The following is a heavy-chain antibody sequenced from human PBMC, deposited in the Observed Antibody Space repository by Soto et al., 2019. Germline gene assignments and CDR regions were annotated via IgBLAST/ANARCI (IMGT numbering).Heavy chain of an antibody. CDR1: GYTLTELS. D-gene: IGHD5-12*01. V-gene: IGHV1-24*01. J-gene: IGHJ3*02. Sequence: GASVKVSCKVSGYTLTELSMHWVRQAPGKGLEWMGGFDPEDGETIYAQKFQGRVTMTEDTSTDTAYMELSSLRSEDTAVYYCATDSGVSGYSGYVDAFDSWGQGTMVTVSS. CDR2: FDPEDGET. CDR3: ATDSGVSGYSGYVDAFDS.